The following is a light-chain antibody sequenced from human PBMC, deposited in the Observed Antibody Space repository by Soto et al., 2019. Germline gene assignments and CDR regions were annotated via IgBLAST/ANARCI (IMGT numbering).Light chain of an antibody. CDR2: GAS. J-gene: IGKJ1*01. V-gene: IGKV3-20*01. CDR3: QQYGRT. CDR1: QSVSGSY. Sequence: EIVMTQSPGTLSLSPGERATLSCRASQSVSGSYLAWYQQKPGQAPRLLIYGASSRATGIPDRFSGSGSGTDFTLTISRLEPEDFAVYYCQQYGRTFGQGTKVEIK.